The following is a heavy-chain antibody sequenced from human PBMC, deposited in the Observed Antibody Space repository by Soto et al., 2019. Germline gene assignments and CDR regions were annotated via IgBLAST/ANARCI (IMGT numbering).Heavy chain of an antibody. D-gene: IGHD6-19*01. CDR3: ARDHTEQWLLYNWFDP. CDR1: GGSISSSNW. CDR2: IYHSGST. Sequence: QVQLQESGPGLVKPSGTLSLTCAVSGGSISSSNWWSWVRQPPGKGLEWIGEIYHSGSTNYNPSLKSRVTMSVDTSKNQFSLKLSSVTAADTAVYYCARDHTEQWLLYNWFDPWGQGTLVTVSS. V-gene: IGHV4-4*02. J-gene: IGHJ5*02.